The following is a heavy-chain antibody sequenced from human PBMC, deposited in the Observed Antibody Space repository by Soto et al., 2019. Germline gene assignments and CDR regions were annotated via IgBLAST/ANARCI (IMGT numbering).Heavy chain of an antibody. CDR1: GLSITDSEMG. CDR3: ARRHLAVAVSPWFDP. Sequence: QVTLKESGPVLVNPTETLTLRCTVSGLSITDSEMGVSWIRQPPGQPLEWLAHIDSSGEKSYRTFLKSRLAISKDSSKSKIVLTITNMDPADTATYYCARRHLAVAVSPWFDPWGQGIPVTVSS. V-gene: IGHV2-26*01. J-gene: IGHJ5*02. CDR2: IDSSGEK. D-gene: IGHD6-19*01.